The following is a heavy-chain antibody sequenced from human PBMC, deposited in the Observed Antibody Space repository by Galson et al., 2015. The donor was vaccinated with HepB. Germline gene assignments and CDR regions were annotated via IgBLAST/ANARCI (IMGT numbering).Heavy chain of an antibody. V-gene: IGHV3-72*01. D-gene: IGHD1-14*01. J-gene: IGHJ2*01. CDR3: TRVVPEYWYFDL. CDR2: IRKKPNSYTT. CDR1: GFTFSDHY. Sequence: SLILSCAASGFTFSDHYMDWVRQAPGKGLEWVGRIRKKPNSYTTEYAASVKGRFIISRDDSKNSLYLQMSSLKTEDTAVYYCTRVVPEYWYFDLWGRGTLVTVSS.